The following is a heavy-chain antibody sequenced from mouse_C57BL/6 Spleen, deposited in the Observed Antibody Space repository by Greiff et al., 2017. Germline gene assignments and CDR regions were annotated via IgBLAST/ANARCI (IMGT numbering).Heavy chain of an antibody. CDR3: TAYYSVDY. J-gene: IGHJ2*01. D-gene: IGHD2-12*01. CDR1: GFTFSNYW. CDR2: IRLKSDNYAT. Sequence: EVKVEEPGGGLVQPGGSMKLSCVASGFTFSNYWMNWVRQSPEKGLEWVAQIRLKSDNYATHYAESVKGRFTISRNDSKSSVYLQMHNLRAEDTGIYYCTAYYSVDYWGQGTTLTVSS. V-gene: IGHV6-3*01.